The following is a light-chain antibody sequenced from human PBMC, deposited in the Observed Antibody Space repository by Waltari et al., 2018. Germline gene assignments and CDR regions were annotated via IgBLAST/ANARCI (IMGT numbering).Light chain of an antibody. CDR2: RDS. V-gene: IGLV3-25*03. Sequence: SYQLTQPPSVSVSPGQTARLTCSGHTLPKQFAYWYQQKPGQAPVLVIYRDSERPSGIPERFSGSTSGTTVTLTITGVQAEDEADYYCQSADSSGTSGVFGGGTKVTVL. J-gene: IGLJ3*02. CDR3: QSADSSGTSGV. CDR1: TLPKQF.